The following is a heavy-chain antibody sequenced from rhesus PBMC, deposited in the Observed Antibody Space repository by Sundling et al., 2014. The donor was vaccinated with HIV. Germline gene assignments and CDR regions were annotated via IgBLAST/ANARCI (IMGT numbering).Heavy chain of an antibody. J-gene: IGHJ4*01. D-gene: IGHD3-3*01. Sequence: QLQLQESGPGLVKPSETLSVTCAVSGGSISSNFWSWIRQAPGKGLEWIGYIHGRGTSTNYNPSLKSRVTLVSRHVQEPISPSKLSSVTAADTAVYYCARTGPWTGFYSFDYWGQGVRVTVSS. V-gene: IGHV4-169*01. CDR1: GGSISSNF. CDR3: ARTGPWTGFYSFDY. CDR2: IHGRGTST.